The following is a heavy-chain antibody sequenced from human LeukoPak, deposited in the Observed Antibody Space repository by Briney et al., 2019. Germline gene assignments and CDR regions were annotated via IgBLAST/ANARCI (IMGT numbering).Heavy chain of an antibody. Sequence: GGSLTLSCATSGFTFSSYSMNWVRQSPGKGLEWLSSISSNGSYIYYADPMMGRVTIPRHNAKNSLYLQRNSLRAEDRAVYYFARVDIVATILFDYWGQGTLVTVSS. V-gene: IGHV3-21*01. J-gene: IGHJ4*02. D-gene: IGHD5-12*01. CDR2: ISSNGSYI. CDR3: ARVDIVATILFDY. CDR1: GFTFSSYS.